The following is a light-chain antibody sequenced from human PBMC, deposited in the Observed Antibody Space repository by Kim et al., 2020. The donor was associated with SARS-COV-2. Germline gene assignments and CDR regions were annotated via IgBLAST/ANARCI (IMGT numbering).Light chain of an antibody. CDR1: SKDGGTYDL. V-gene: IGLV2-14*01. CDR3: SSDTTSSTVV. CDR2: EVN. Sequence: GQSMTTCSTGTSKDGGTYDLGSWYQQQAGKAPKLMNDEVNRRPSGVANRFGGKKGGNTASPTIAGQEAEEEDDYYWSSDTTSSTVVFGGGTQLTVL. J-gene: IGLJ2*01.